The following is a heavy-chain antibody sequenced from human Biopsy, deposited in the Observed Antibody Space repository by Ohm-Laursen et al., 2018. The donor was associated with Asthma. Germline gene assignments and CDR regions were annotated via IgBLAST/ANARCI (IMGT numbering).Heavy chain of an antibody. CDR2: ITGSGGFT. Sequence: SLRLSCTASGFTFSNYAMSWVRQAPGKGLEWVSSITGSGGFTYYADSLKGRFTISRDFYKNTLYLQMDSLRAEDTAVYYCARGDSSGWSHYYFDYWGQGTLVTVSS. CDR3: ARGDSSGWSHYYFDY. V-gene: IGHV3-23*01. J-gene: IGHJ4*02. CDR1: GFTFSNYA. D-gene: IGHD6-19*01.